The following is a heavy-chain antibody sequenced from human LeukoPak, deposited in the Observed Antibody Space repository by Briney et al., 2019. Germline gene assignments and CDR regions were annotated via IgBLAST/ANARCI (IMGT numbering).Heavy chain of an antibody. CDR1: GGSISSYY. CDR3: ARTDIAAVVDY. D-gene: IGHD6-13*01. V-gene: IGHV4-59*08. Sequence: PSETLSLTCTASGGSISSYYWSWIRQPPGKGLEWIGYIYYSGSTNYNPSLKSRVTISVDTSKNQFSLKLSSVTAANTAVYYCARTDIAAVVDYWGQGTLVTVSS. CDR2: IYYSGST. J-gene: IGHJ4*02.